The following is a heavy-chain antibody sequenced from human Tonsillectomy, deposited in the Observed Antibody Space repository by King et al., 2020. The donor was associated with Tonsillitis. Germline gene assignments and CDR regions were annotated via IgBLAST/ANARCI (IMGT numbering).Heavy chain of an antibody. J-gene: IGHJ4*02. Sequence: VQLVESGGGLVQPGESLRLSCTASGFTVSSNYMSWVRQAPGKGLEWVSVIYSGGSTYYADSVKGRFTISRHNSKNTLYLQMNSLRAEDTAVYYCARGPSEIAAAATHWGQGTLVTVSS. CDR1: GFTVSSNY. V-gene: IGHV3-53*04. D-gene: IGHD6-13*01. CDR2: IYSGGST. CDR3: ARGPSEIAAAATH.